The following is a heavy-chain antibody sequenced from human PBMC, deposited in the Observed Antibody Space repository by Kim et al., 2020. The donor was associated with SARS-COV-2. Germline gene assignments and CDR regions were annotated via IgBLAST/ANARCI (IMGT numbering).Heavy chain of an antibody. CDR3: AKSLSLGVRGAHRGCDY. CDR1: GFTFNNYA. D-gene: IGHD3-10*01. V-gene: IGHV3-23*01. CDR2: PSGSGVTT. J-gene: IGHJ4*02. Sequence: GGSLRLSCAASGFTFNNYAMIWVRQAPGKGLEWVSAPSGSGVTTFYADSVKGRFAISRDNSKNTLYLQMNSLRAEDTAVYYCAKSLSLGVRGAHRGCDYWGQGSLVTVSS.